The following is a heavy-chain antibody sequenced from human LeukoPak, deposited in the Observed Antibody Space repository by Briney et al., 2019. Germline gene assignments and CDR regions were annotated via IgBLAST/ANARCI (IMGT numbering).Heavy chain of an antibody. CDR2: IDPNNGET. CDR1: GYMFDVFY. Sequence: ASLKVSCEGSGYMFDVFYMHWVRQGPRQGLEWMGWIDPNNGETVYAQEFQGRVTMTRDTSIATAYMELTSLTFDDSAVYYCVTSGGLPSNTLSVWGQRTKVTVSS. J-gene: IGHJ3*01. V-gene: IGHV1-2*02. D-gene: IGHD2-15*01. CDR3: VTSGGLPSNTLSV.